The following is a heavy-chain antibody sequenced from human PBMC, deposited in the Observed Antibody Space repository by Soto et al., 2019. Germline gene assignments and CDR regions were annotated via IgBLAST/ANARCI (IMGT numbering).Heavy chain of an antibody. Sequence: EVQLLESGGGLVQPGGSLRLSCAASGFTFSSYAMSWVRQAPGKGLEWVSAISGSGGSTYYADSVKGRFTISRDNSKNTLYLQMNSLRAEDTAVYYCAKDDDYGDYGWYFDLWDRGTLVTVSS. J-gene: IGHJ2*01. CDR1: GFTFSSYA. V-gene: IGHV3-23*01. CDR2: ISGSGGST. D-gene: IGHD4-17*01. CDR3: AKDDDYGDYGWYFDL.